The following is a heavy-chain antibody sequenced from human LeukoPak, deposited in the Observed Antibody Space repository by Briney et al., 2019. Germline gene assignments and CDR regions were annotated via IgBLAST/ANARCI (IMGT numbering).Heavy chain of an antibody. D-gene: IGHD3-10*01. CDR3: AKLLRGVVVPYFDF. V-gene: IGHV3-23*01. J-gene: IGHJ4*02. CDR1: GFTFVSNA. CDR2: ISGSGYRT. Sequence: GGSLRLSCAASGFTFVSNAMSWVRQAPGQGLEWVSAISGSGYRTHYADSVKGRFTVSRDTSKSTLFLQMNSLRAEDTAVYYCAKLLRGVVVPYFDFWGQGTWSPSPQ.